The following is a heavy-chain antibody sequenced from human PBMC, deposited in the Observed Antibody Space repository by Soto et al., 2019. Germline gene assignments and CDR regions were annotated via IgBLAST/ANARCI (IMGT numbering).Heavy chain of an antibody. V-gene: IGHV5-51*01. CDR3: VRPNFGALTHFDF. CDR1: GYTFTNYW. J-gene: IGHJ4*02. Sequence: GESLKISCKAIGYTFTNYWIGWVRQTPGKGLEWMGIIFPGDSDTRYNPTFEGQVTVSADESISTAYLQWNTLKASDTAMYYCVRPNFGALTHFDFWGQGTLVTVSS. CDR2: IFPGDSDT. D-gene: IGHD3-16*01.